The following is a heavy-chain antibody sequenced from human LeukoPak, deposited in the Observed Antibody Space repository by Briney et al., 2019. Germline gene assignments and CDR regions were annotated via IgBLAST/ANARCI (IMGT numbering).Heavy chain of an antibody. D-gene: IGHD2-15*01. CDR3: ARDGSGGSLLGVWFDP. CDR2: IYDSVNT. J-gene: IGHJ5*02. Sequence: PSETLSLTCTVSGGSVRNYYWSWLRQPPGKGLEWLSYIYDSVNTYSNPSLKSRVTVSADTSKNQVSLKLRSVTAADTAVYYCARDGSGGSLLGVWFDPWGQGTLVTVSS. V-gene: IGHV4-59*02. CDR1: GGSVRNYY.